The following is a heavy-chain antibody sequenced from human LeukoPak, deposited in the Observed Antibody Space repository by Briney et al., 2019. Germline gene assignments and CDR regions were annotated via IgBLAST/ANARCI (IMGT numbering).Heavy chain of an antibody. D-gene: IGHD6-19*01. Sequence: GGSLRLSCAASRFTFSGYWMHWVRHAPGKGLVGVSRINSDGYSITYADSVKGRFTISRDNSNNTLYLQMNSLIAEDTAVYFCTRAGYSSGFDSWGQGTLVTVSS. CDR3: TRAGYSSGFDS. CDR1: RFTFSGYW. J-gene: IGHJ5*01. V-gene: IGHV3-74*03. CDR2: INSDGYSI.